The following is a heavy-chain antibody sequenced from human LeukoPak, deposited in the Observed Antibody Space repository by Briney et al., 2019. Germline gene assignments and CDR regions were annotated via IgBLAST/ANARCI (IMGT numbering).Heavy chain of an antibody. CDR1: GFTFSSYA. V-gene: IGHV3-23*01. Sequence: GGSLRLSCAASGFTFSSYAMSWVRQAPGKGLEWVSAISGSGGSTYYADSVKGRFTISRDNSKNTLYLQMNSLRAEDTAVYYCAKDQITMIVVVITTWDYWGQGTLVTVSS. CDR3: AKDQITMIVVVITTWDY. D-gene: IGHD3-22*01. J-gene: IGHJ4*02. CDR2: ISGSGGST.